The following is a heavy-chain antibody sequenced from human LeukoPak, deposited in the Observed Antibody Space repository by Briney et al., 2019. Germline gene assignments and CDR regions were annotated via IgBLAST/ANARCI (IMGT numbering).Heavy chain of an antibody. J-gene: IGHJ6*03. CDR2: INHSGST. V-gene: IGHV4-34*01. CDR1: GGSFSGYY. Sequence: KSSETLSLTCAVYGGSFSGYYWSWIRQPPGKGLEWIGEINHSGSTNYNPSLKSRVTISVDTSKNQFSLKLSSVTAADTAVYYCARVRANGSGSYYQRYYYYMDVWGKGTTVTISS. CDR3: ARVRANGSGSYYQRYYYYMDV. D-gene: IGHD3-10*01.